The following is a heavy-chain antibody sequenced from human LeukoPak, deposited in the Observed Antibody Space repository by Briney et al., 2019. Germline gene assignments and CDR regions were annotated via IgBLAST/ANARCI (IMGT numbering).Heavy chain of an antibody. CDR3: ARDRKAPDQYYFDY. CDR2: FDPEDGET. V-gene: IGHV1-24*01. D-gene: IGHD1-14*01. J-gene: IGHJ4*02. Sequence: ASVKVSCKVSGTTLTELSMHWVRQAPGKGLEWMGSFDPEDGETIYAQKFQGRVTMTEDTSTDTAYLEVTSLRSEDTAVYYCARDRKAPDQYYFDYWGQGTLVTVSS. CDR1: GTTLTELS.